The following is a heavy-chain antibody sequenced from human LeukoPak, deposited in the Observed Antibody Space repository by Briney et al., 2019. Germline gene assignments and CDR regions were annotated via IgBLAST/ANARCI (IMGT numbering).Heavy chain of an antibody. Sequence: SQTLSLTCTVSGGSISSGGYYWSWIRQHPGKGLEWIRYIYYSGSTYYNPSLKSRVTISVDTSKNQFSLKLSSVTAADTAVYYCAGGITMVRGVIRPPGYWGQGTLVTVSS. CDR1: GGSISSGGYY. CDR3: AGGITMVRGVIRPPGY. D-gene: IGHD3-10*01. V-gene: IGHV4-31*03. J-gene: IGHJ4*02. CDR2: IYYSGST.